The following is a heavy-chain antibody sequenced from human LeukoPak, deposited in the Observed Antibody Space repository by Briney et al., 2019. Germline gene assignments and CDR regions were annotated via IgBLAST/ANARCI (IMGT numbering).Heavy chain of an antibody. D-gene: IGHD1-26*01. CDR3: ARDDRELEDAFDI. CDR1: GFTFSSYS. CDR2: ISSSSSYI. J-gene: IGHJ3*02. Sequence: GGSLRLSCAASGFTFSSYSMNWVRQAPGKGLEWVSSISSSSSYIYYADSVKGRFTISRDNAKNSLYLQMNSLRAEDTAVYYCARDDRELEDAFDIWGQGTMVTVSS. V-gene: IGHV3-21*01.